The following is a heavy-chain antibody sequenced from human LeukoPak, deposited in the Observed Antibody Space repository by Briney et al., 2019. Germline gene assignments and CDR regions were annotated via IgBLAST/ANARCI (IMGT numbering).Heavy chain of an antibody. D-gene: IGHD4-17*01. V-gene: IGHV4-59*11. Sequence: SETLSLTCVVSGDSFNSHYWTWIRQSPGKGLEWIGYISYIGSTNYNPSLKSRVTISIDTSKNQFSLKLRSVTAADTAVYYCARDLVTVTKGFDIWGQGTVVSVSS. CDR3: ARDLVTVTKGFDI. CDR2: ISYIGST. CDR1: GDSFNSHY. J-gene: IGHJ3*02.